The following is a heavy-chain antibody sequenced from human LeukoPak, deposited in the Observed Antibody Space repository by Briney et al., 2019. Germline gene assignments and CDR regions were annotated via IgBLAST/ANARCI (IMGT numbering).Heavy chain of an antibody. J-gene: IGHJ4*02. D-gene: IGHD3-10*01. CDR2: ISYSGRNQ. V-gene: IGHV3-30*04. CDR1: GFTCSSYA. CDR3: ARTRYYYNSRSYGAPYYFDY. Sequence: GGSLRLSCAASGFTCSSYAMHWVRQAPGKGLEWVAVISYSGRNQNYADSVQGRFTISRDNSKSTLYLQMNSLRAEDTAVYYCARTRYYYNSRSYGAPYYFDYWGQGTLVTVSS.